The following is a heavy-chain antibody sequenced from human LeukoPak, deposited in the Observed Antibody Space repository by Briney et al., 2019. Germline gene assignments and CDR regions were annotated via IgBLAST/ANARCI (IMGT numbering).Heavy chain of an antibody. D-gene: IGHD6-13*01. J-gene: IGHJ4*02. Sequence: SETLSLTFTVSGGSISRSTYYWVWIRQPPGQGLEWIGSIYYSGSTYYNPSLKSRVTISVDTSMNQFSLRLSSVTAADTAVYYCASIAAAGNEWGQGTLVTVSS. V-gene: IGHV4-39*01. CDR2: IYYSGST. CDR1: GGSISRSTYY. CDR3: ASIAAAGNE.